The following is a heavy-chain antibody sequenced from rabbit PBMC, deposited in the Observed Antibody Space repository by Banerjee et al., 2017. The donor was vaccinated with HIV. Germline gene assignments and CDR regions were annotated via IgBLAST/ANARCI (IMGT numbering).Heavy chain of an antibody. CDR1: GFSFSSYYY. J-gene: IGHJ4*01. CDR2: INAGSSGST. V-gene: IGHV1S45*01. Sequence: QEQLEESGGDLVKPEGSLTLTCTASGFSFSSYYYMCWVRQAPGKGLEWIACINAGSSGSTHYASWAKGRFTISKTSSTTVTLQMTSLTAADTATYFCARDRNTYGYAGYAYAHFNLWGQGTLVTVS. D-gene: IGHD6-1*01. CDR3: ARDRNTYGYAGYAYAHFNL.